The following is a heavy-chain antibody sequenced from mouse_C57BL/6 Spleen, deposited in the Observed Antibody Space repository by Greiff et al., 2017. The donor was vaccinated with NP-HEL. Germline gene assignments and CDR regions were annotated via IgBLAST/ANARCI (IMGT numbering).Heavy chain of an antibody. V-gene: IGHV1-85*01. Sequence: QVQLQQSGPELVKPGASVKLSCKASGYTFTSYDINWVKQRPGQGLEWIGWIYPRDGSTKYNEKFKGKATLTVDTSSSTAYMELHSLTSEDSAVYFCAREGGNYVNYFDYWGQGTTLTVSS. CDR2: IYPRDGST. CDR3: AREGGNYVNYFDY. D-gene: IGHD2-1*01. CDR1: GYTFTSYD. J-gene: IGHJ2*01.